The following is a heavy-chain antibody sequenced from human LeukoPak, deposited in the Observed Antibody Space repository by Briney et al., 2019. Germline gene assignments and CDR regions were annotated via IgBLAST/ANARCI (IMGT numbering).Heavy chain of an antibody. Sequence: SQTLSLTCTVSGASISSGNYYWSWIRQTAGKGLEWIGRIHVTGRTDYNPSLKSRVTISVDTSKNQFSLKLSSVTAADTAVYYCARLNYYDSSGYYSWYFDLWGRGTLVTVSS. CDR2: IHVTGRT. V-gene: IGHV4-61*02. D-gene: IGHD3-22*01. J-gene: IGHJ2*01. CDR3: ARLNYYDSSGYYSWYFDL. CDR1: GASISSGNYY.